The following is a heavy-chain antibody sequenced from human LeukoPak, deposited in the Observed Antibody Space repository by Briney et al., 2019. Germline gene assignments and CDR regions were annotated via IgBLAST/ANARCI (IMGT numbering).Heavy chain of an antibody. Sequence: GGSLGLSCAASGFTFSNAWMSWVRQAPGKGLEWVGRIKSKTDGGTTDYAAPVKGRFTISRDDSKNTLYLQMNSLKTEDTAVYYCTGIDYGDPYYFDYWGQGTLVTVSS. CDR1: GFTFSNAW. CDR2: IKSKTDGGTT. CDR3: TGIDYGDPYYFDY. D-gene: IGHD4-17*01. J-gene: IGHJ4*02. V-gene: IGHV3-15*01.